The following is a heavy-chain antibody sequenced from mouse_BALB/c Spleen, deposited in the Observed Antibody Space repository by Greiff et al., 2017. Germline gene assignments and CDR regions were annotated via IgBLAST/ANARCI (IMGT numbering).Heavy chain of an antibody. CDR3: ARSDVGGYYAMDY. CDR1: GYAFTHYL. CDR2: INPGSGGT. D-gene: IGHD2-3*01. J-gene: IGHJ4*01. Sequence: VQLQQSGAELVRPGTSVKVSCKASGYAFTHYLIEWVKQRPGQGLEWIGVINPGSGGTNYNEKFKGKATLTADKSSSTAYMQLSSLTSDDSAVYFCARSDVGGYYAMDYWGQGTSVTVSS. V-gene: IGHV1-54*03.